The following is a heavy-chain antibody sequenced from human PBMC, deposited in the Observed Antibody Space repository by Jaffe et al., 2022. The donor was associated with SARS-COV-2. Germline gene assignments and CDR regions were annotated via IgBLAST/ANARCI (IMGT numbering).Heavy chain of an antibody. V-gene: IGHV3-23*01. J-gene: IGHJ4*02. CDR1: GFTFSNYA. Sequence: EVQLLESGGGLVQPGGSLRLSCAASGFTFSNYAMSWVRQAPGKGLQWVSSISAGADSTYFADSVKGRFTISRDSSRNTLYLQTNSLRVEDTAVYYCSKSRDTNGWSLPDSWGQGTLVTVSS. CDR3: SKSRDTNGWSLPDS. D-gene: IGHD6-19*01. CDR2: ISAGADST.